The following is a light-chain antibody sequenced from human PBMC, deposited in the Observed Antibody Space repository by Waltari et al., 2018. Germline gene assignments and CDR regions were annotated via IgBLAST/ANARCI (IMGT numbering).Light chain of an antibody. Sequence: IQMTQSPSTLSASVVDRVSITCRASQSINNWLAWSQQKSGKAPKLLLYKASSLESGVPSRFSGSGYGTEFTLTISSLQPDDFATYYCQQYTGYSYTFGQGTKLEIK. CDR3: QQYTGYSYT. CDR1: QSINNW. V-gene: IGKV1-5*03. CDR2: KAS. J-gene: IGKJ2*01.